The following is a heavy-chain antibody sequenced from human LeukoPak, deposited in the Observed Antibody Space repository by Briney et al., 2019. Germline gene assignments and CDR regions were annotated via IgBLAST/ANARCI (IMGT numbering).Heavy chain of an antibody. CDR1: GGSISSYY. Sequence: SETLSLTCTVSGGSISSYYWSWIRQPPGKGLEWIGYIYYSGSTNYHPSLKSRVTISVDTSKNQFSLKLSSVTAADTAVYYCARDRLTAMGDRWFDPWGQGTLVTVSS. D-gene: IGHD5-18*01. J-gene: IGHJ5*02. V-gene: IGHV4-59*01. CDR3: ARDRLTAMGDRWFDP. CDR2: IYYSGST.